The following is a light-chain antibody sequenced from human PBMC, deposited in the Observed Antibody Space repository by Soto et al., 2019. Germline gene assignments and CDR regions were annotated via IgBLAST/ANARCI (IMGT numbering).Light chain of an antibody. CDR1: SGSIDSGY. V-gene: IGLV6-57*03. CDR3: QSYHSSSPYV. Sequence: NFMLTQPHSVSESPGKTVTISCTRSSGSIDSGYVQWYQQRPGSAPTTVIYEDNQRPSGVPDRFSGSIDRSSNSASLTISGLMTEDEADYYCQSYHSSSPYVFGTGTQLTVL. CDR2: EDN. J-gene: IGLJ1*01.